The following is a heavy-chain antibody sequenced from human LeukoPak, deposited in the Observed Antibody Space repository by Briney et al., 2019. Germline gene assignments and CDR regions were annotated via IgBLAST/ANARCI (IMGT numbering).Heavy chain of an antibody. D-gene: IGHD6-25*01. CDR2: ISSSGSTI. V-gene: IGHV3-48*03. Sequence: GGSLRLSCAASGFTFSSYEMNWVRQAPGKGLEWVSYISSSGSTIYYADSVKGRFTISRDNAKNSLYLQMNSLRAEDTAVYYCARDPAARAFDIWGQGTMVTVSS. CDR3: ARDPAARAFDI. CDR1: GFTFSSYE. J-gene: IGHJ3*02.